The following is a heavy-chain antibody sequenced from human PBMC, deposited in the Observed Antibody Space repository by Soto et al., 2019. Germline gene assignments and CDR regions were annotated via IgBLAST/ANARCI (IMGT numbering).Heavy chain of an antibody. J-gene: IGHJ6*02. Sequence: QVQLVQSGAEVKKPGSSVKVSCKASGYSFSSYAISWVRQAPGQGLEWMGGFNPIVGTADTPQKFQGRVTITADDSTTTAYMELGSLRSEDTAVYYCARDRAPMTTRGYYDGLDVWGQGTTVIVSS. CDR1: GYSFSSYA. V-gene: IGHV1-69*12. CDR3: ARDRAPMTTRGYYDGLDV. D-gene: IGHD4-4*01. CDR2: FNPIVGTA.